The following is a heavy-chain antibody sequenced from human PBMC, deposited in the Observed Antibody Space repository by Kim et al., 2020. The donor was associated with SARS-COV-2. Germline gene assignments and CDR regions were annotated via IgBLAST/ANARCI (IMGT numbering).Heavy chain of an antibody. Sequence: GGSLRLSCAASGFTFSNAWMSWVRQAPGKGLEWVGRIKSKTDGGTTDYAAPVKGRFTISRDDSKNTLYLQMNSLKTEDTAVYYCTTAPIVGATGGWFDPWGQGTLVTVSS. J-gene: IGHJ5*02. CDR2: IKSKTDGGTT. CDR1: GFTFSNAW. CDR3: TTAPIVGATGGWFDP. D-gene: IGHD1-26*01. V-gene: IGHV3-15*01.